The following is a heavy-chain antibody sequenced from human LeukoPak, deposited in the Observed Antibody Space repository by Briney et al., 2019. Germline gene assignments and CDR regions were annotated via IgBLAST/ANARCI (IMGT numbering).Heavy chain of an antibody. D-gene: IGHD6-19*01. CDR3: ARGIPYSSGWYFDY. CDR2: IYYSGST. CDR1: GGSISSYY. Sequence: SETLSLTCTVSGGSISSYYWSWIRQPPGKGLEWIGYIYYSGSTDYNPSLKSRVTISVDTSKNQFSLKLSSVAAADTAVYYCARGIPYSSGWYFDYWGQGTLVTVSS. V-gene: IGHV4-59*01. J-gene: IGHJ4*02.